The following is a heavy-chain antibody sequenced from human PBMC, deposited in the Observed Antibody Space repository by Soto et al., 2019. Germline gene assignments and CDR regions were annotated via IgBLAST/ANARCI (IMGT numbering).Heavy chain of an antibody. CDR3: ARDVCYGYSSVMGFAY. D-gene: IGHD6-25*01. Sequence: QVQLVDSGGGLVKPGGSLRLSCEASGFTFSDYYMSWIRQTPGKGLEWIAYISSSSSYTQYADSVKGRFTISRDNAGNSLYLQMNSLRAEDTAIYYCARDVCYGYSSVMGFAYWGRGTLVTVSS. CDR1: GFTFSDYY. J-gene: IGHJ4*02. V-gene: IGHV3-11*05. CDR2: ISSSSSYT.